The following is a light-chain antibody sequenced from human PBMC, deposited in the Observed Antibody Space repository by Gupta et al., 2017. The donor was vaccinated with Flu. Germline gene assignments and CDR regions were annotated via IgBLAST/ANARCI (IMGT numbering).Light chain of an antibody. CDR2: DDT. CDR3: QIWDSLSDYMA. V-gene: IGLV3-21*02. CDR1: NIESKS. Sequence: SYVLTQPPSASVAPGQTARITCGGDNIESKSVRWYQHQPGQAPVLVVYDDTDRPSGITERLSGSNSGNTATLTISRVEAGDEADDYCQIWDSLSDYMAVGGGTKLTVL. J-gene: IGLJ2*01.